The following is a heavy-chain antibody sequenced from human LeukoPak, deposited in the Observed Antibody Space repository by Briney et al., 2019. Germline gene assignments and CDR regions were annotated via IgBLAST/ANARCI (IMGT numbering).Heavy chain of an antibody. CDR2: ISYDGSNK. V-gene: IGHV3-30*18. D-gene: IGHD1-26*01. CDR3: AKDLFLRETSVGASLDY. J-gene: IGHJ4*02. Sequence: PGGSLRLSCAASGFTFSSYGMHWVRQAPGKGLEWVAVISYDGSNKYYADSVKGRFTISRDNSKNTLYLQMNSLRAEDTAVYYCAKDLFLRETSVGASLDYWGQGTLVTVSS. CDR1: GFTFSSYG.